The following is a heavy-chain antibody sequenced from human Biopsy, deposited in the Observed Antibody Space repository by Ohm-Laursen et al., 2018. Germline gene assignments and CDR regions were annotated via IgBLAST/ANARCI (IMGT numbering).Heavy chain of an antibody. CDR2: INPNSGVT. Sequence: SVKVSFKASGYTFTGYYMHWVRQAPGQGLEWMGWINPNSGVTNYAQRFQGRVTMTRDTSISTAYMELSRLRSDDTAVYYCARDPRYGYGSYFDYWGQGTLVTVSS. CDR3: ARDPRYGYGSYFDY. V-gene: IGHV1-2*02. J-gene: IGHJ4*02. CDR1: GYTFTGYY. D-gene: IGHD3-10*01.